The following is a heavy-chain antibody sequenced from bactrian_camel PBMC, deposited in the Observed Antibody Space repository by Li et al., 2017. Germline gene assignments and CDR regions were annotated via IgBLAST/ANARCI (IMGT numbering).Heavy chain of an antibody. J-gene: IGHJ4*01. CDR3: AVDRCGVATGWLDPRRYNY. CDR1: GSSAIWYV. D-gene: IGHD4*01. CDR2: ISTHDIVT. Sequence: HVQLVESGGGSVQAGGSLRLACTNSGSSAIWYVGWFRQAPGKEREVVASISTHDIVTTYADSVKGRFAVSQDSAGNTVTVYLQMNDLKPEDTGIYYCAVDRCGVATGWLDPRRYNYWGQGTQVTVS. V-gene: IGHV3-3*01.